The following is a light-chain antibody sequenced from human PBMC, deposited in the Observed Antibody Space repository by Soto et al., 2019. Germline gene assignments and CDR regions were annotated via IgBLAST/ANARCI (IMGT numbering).Light chain of an antibody. CDR2: EVN. CDR3: SSYTSSNTLDYV. J-gene: IGLJ1*01. V-gene: IGLV2-14*01. Sequence: QSALTQPASVSGSPRQSITISCTGASSDVGSYTYVSWYQQHPGKAPKLMIYEVNNRPSGVSNRFSGSKSGNTASLTISGLLAEDEADYYCSSYTSSNTLDYVFGTGTKVTVL. CDR1: SSDVGSYTY.